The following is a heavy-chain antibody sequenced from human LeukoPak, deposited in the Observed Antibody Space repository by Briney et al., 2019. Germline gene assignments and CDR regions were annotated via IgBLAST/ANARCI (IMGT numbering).Heavy chain of an antibody. Sequence: PGGSLRLSCAASGFTFSTYGVNWVRQAPGKGLEWVSYISSGSGTIYYADSVKGRLTISRDNSKNTLYLQMNSLRGEDTAVYYCAKHKENYGDSCLDDYWGQGTLVTVSS. CDR1: GFTFSTYG. D-gene: IGHD4-17*01. CDR2: ISSGSGTI. CDR3: AKHKENYGDSCLDDY. V-gene: IGHV3-48*01. J-gene: IGHJ4*02.